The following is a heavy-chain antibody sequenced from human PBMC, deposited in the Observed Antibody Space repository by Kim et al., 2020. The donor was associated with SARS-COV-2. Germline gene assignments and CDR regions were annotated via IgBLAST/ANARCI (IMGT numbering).Heavy chain of an antibody. V-gene: IGHV5-51*01. D-gene: IGHD1-26*01. Sequence: GESLKISCKGSGYSFTNYWIGWVRQMSGKGLEWMGIIYPADSDTRYGPSFQGQVTISADKSISTAYLQWSSLKASDTAMYYCARRYSGSYFYFDYWGQGTPVIVSS. CDR1: GYSFTNYW. CDR2: IYPADSDT. CDR3: ARRYSGSYFYFDY. J-gene: IGHJ4*02.